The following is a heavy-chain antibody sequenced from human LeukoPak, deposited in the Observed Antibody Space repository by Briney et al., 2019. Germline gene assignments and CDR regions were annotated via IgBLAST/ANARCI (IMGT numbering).Heavy chain of an antibody. CDR2: INHSGST. J-gene: IGHJ4*02. CDR3: ARAISDLFGGWYRTPYYYFDY. D-gene: IGHD6-19*01. Sequence: SETLSLTCAVYGGSFSGYYWSWIRQPPGKGLEWIGEINHSGSTNYNPSLKSRVTISVDTSKNQFSLKLSSVTAADTAVYYCARAISDLFGGWYRTPYYYFDYWGQGTLVTVSS. CDR1: GGSFSGYY. V-gene: IGHV4-34*01.